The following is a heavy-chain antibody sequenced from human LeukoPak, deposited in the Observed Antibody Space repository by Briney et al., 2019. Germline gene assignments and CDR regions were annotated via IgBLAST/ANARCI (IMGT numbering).Heavy chain of an antibody. J-gene: IGHJ4*02. D-gene: IGHD3-22*01. Sequence: GGSLRLSCAASGFTFSSYAMSWVRQAPGKGLEWVSGISGSSGATYHADSVKGRFTISRDNSRNTLHLQMNSLRAEDTAIYYCAKAQSYYYDTSGYYCYFDYWGQGTLVTVSS. V-gene: IGHV3-23*01. CDR2: ISGSSGAT. CDR3: AKAQSYYYDTSGYYCYFDY. CDR1: GFTFSSYA.